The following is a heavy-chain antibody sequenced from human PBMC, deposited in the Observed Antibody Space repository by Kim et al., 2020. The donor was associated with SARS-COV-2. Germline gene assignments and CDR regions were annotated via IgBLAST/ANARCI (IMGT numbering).Heavy chain of an antibody. CDR3: AKDRRMFEEVFDY. CDR2: ISYDGSNK. Sequence: GGSLRLSCAASGFTFSSYGMHWVRQAPGRGLEWVAVISYDGSNKYYADSVKGRFTISRDNSKNTLYLQMNSLRAEDTAVYYCAKDRRMFEEVFDYWGQGTLVTVSS. D-gene: IGHD2-15*01. CDR1: GFTFSSYG. J-gene: IGHJ4*02. V-gene: IGHV3-30*18.